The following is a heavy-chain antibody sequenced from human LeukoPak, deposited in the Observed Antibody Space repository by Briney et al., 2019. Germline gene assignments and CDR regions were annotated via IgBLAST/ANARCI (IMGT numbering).Heavy chain of an antibody. V-gene: IGHV3-23*01. D-gene: IGHD3-3*01. CDR3: AKGVVRFLEWSPPDY. CDR2: LTGGGDFT. CDR1: GFTFSNYA. J-gene: IGHJ4*02. Sequence: QSGGSLRLSCGASGFTFSNYAMYWVRQAPGKGLEWVSGLTGGGDFTYYADSVKGRFTISRDNSKNTLYLQMNSLRAEDTAVYYCAKGVVRFLEWSPPDYWGQGTLVTVSS.